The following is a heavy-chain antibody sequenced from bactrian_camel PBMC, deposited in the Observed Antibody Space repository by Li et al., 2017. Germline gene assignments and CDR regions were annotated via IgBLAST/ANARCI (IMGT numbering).Heavy chain of an antibody. CDR2: ISSLGALT. Sequence: VQLVESGGGSVQTGGSLTLSCALSGYTSKTYCMGWFRQAPGKGPEWVSSISSLGALTYYADSVKGQFTISRDNAKNTVYLQMNSLKPEDTAVYYCVRGWDDDTWSFNYWGQGTQVTVS. J-gene: IGHJ4*01. V-gene: IGHV3S40*01. D-gene: IGHD3*01. CDR3: VRGWDDDTWSFNY. CDR1: GYTSKTYC.